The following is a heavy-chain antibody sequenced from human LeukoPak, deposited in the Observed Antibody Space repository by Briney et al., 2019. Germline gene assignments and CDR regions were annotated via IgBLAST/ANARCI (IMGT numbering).Heavy chain of an antibody. D-gene: IGHD3-22*01. V-gene: IGHV3-23*01. CDR1: GFTFSRSG. J-gene: IGHJ4*02. CDR3: AKDPQAYYYDSSGYADY. CDR2: ISGDGGRT. Sequence: GGSLRLSCAASGFTFSRSGMSWVRQAPGQGPEWVGGISGDGGRTYYADSVKGRFTISRDNSKNTLYLQMNSLRAEDTAVYYCAKDPQAYYYDSSGYADYWGQGTLVTVSS.